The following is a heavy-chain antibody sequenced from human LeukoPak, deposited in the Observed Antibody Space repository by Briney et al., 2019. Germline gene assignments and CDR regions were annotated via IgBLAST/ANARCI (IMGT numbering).Heavy chain of an antibody. CDR3: ARKDTGYSGKTRAHSYYLDY. CDR2: IYYSGST. CDR1: GGSISSSSYY. D-gene: IGHD6-13*01. V-gene: IGHV4-39*07. Sequence: PSETLSLTSTVSGGSISSSSYYWGWIRQPPGKRLERIGSIYYSGSTYYNPSLNSRATISVATSKNQFSMKLSSVTAADTAVYYCARKDTGYSGKTRAHSYYLDYWGQGTLVTVSS. J-gene: IGHJ4*02.